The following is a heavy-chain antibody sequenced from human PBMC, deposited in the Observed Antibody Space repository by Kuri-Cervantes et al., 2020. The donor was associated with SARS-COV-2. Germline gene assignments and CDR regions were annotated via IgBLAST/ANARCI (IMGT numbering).Heavy chain of an antibody. Sequence: GESLKISCAASGFTFSNYAMHWVRQAPGKGLEWVAVISSDGSNKYYADYVKGRLTISRDNSKNTLYLQMDSLRADDTAVYYCAGETYYYDSSGEVKDYWGQGTLVTVSS. V-gene: IGHV3-30-3*01. CDR3: AGETYYYDSSGEVKDY. CDR2: ISSDGSNK. J-gene: IGHJ4*02. CDR1: GFTFSNYA. D-gene: IGHD3-22*01.